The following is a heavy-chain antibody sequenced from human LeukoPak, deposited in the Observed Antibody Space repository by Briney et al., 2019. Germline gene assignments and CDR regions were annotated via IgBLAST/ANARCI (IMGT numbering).Heavy chain of an antibody. D-gene: IGHD3-3*01. CDR1: GGSMRSHY. CDR2: IYYSGST. CDR3: ARGIMIFGVAQFDS. J-gene: IGHJ4*02. Sequence: SETLSLTCTVSGGSMRSHYWSWIRQPPGKGLEWIGYIYYSGSTNYNPSLKGRVTISADTSKNQFSLKLSSVTAADTAVHYCARGIMIFGVAQFDSWGQGTLVTVSS. V-gene: IGHV4-59*11.